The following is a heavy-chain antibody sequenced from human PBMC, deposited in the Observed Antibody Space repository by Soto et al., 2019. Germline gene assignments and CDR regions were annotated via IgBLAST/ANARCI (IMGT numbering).Heavy chain of an antibody. CDR2: ISYDGSNK. CDR1: GFTLTNFA. CDR3: ARGQLLLSFFDY. D-gene: IGHD2-2*01. Sequence: GGSLRLSCPASGFTLTNFAMHWVRQAPGKGLEWVALISYDGSNKYYADSVKGRFTISRDNSKNTLDLQMNSLRAEDTAVYYCARGQLLLSFFDYWGQGTLVTVSS. V-gene: IGHV3-30-3*01. J-gene: IGHJ4*02.